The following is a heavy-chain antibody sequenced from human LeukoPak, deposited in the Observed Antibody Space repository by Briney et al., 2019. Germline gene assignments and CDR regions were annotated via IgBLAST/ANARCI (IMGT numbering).Heavy chain of an antibody. CDR1: GFPFISYW. CDR3: ASDSPYYGMDV. V-gene: IGHV3-74*01. CDR2: INSDGSAT. J-gene: IGHJ6*02. Sequence: PGGSLRLSCAASGFPFISYWRPWFRQFPGKGRLWFSRINSDGSATIYADSVRGRFTISRDNAKNTLYLQMSGLRVEDTAVYHCASDSPYYGMDVWGQGTTVTVSS.